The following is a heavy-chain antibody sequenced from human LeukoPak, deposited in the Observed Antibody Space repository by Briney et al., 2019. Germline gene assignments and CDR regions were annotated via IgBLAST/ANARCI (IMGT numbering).Heavy chain of an antibody. Sequence: GESLKISCKGSGYRFTSYWIGWVRQMPGKGLECMGIIYPGDSDTRYSPSFQGQVTISADKSISTAYLQWSSLKASDTAMCYCARYDCGSTSCPFDFWGQGTLVTVSS. V-gene: IGHV5-51*01. CDR3: ARYDCGSTSCPFDF. CDR2: IYPGDSDT. CDR1: GYRFTSYW. D-gene: IGHD2-2*01. J-gene: IGHJ4*02.